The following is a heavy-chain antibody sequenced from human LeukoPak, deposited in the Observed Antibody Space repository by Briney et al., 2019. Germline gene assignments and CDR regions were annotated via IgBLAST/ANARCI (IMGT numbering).Heavy chain of an antibody. CDR3: ARGAVLRYFDWFPQVAFDI. CDR2: ISSSSSTI. J-gene: IGHJ3*02. V-gene: IGHV3-48*01. Sequence: HPGGSLRLSCAASGFTFSSYSMNWVRQAPGKGLEWVSYISSSSSTIYYADSVKGRFTISRDNAKNSLYLQMNSLRAEDTAVYYCARGAVLRYFDWFPQVAFDIWGQGTMVTVSS. D-gene: IGHD3-9*01. CDR1: GFTFSSYS.